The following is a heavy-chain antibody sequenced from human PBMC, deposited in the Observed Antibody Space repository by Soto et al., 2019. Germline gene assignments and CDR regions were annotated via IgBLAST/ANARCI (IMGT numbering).Heavy chain of an antibody. CDR2: ISAYNGNT. V-gene: IGHV1-18*01. CDR1: GYTFTSYG. J-gene: IGHJ6*02. Sequence: QVQLVQSGAEVKKPGASVKVSCKASGYTFTSYGISWVRQASGQGLEWMGWISAYNGNTNYAQKLQGRVTMTTDTSTSTAYMELRSLRSDDTAVYYCARHDYYDSSGSHYYYYGMDVWGQGTTVTVSS. CDR3: ARHDYYDSSGSHYYYYGMDV. D-gene: IGHD3-22*01.